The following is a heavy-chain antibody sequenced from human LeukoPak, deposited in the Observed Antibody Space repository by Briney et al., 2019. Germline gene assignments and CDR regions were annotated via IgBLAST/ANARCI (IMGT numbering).Heavy chain of an antibody. CDR1: GYTFTSYD. V-gene: IGHV1-8*01. Sequence: ASVKVSCKASGYTFTSYDINWVRQATGQGLEWMGWMNPNSGNTGYAQKFQGRVTMTRNTSISTAYMELSSLRSEDTAVYYCARGVLEWLLSDVHAEYFQHWGQGTLVTVSS. D-gene: IGHD3-3*01. CDR3: ARGVLEWLLSDVHAEYFQH. J-gene: IGHJ1*01. CDR2: MNPNSGNT.